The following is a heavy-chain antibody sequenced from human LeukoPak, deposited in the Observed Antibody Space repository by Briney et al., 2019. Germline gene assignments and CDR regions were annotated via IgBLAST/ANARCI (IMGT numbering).Heavy chain of an antibody. CDR3: AREDPLVAARGLDY. V-gene: IGHV4-4*07. J-gene: IGHJ4*02. Sequence: SETLSLTCTVSGGSISSYFWNWIRQPAGKGLEWVGRIYASGNTDYNPSLKSRLTMSMDTSNNQFSLRLTSVSAADTAVYFCAREDPLVAARGLDYWGQGILVTVS. CDR2: IYASGNT. CDR1: GGSISSYF. D-gene: IGHD2-15*01.